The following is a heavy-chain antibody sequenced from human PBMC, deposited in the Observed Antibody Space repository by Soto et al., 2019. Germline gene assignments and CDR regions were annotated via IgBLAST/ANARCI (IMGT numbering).Heavy chain of an antibody. CDR1: GGSFSGYY. CDR2: VNHSGST. CDR3: ARDKITGLFDY. J-gene: IGHJ4*02. Sequence: QVQLQQWGAGLLKPSETLSLTCAVYGGSFSGYYWTWIRQPPGTGLERIGEVNHSGSTNYNPSLKSRVTVSVDTSTTQFALKLTSVTAADTAVYYCARDKITGLFDYWGQGTLVTVSS. V-gene: IGHV4-34*01. D-gene: IGHD2-8*02.